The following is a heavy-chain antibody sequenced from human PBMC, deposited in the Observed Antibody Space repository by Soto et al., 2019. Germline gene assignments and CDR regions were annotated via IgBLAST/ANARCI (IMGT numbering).Heavy chain of an antibody. V-gene: IGHV3-33*05. J-gene: IGHJ1*01. CDR3: ARWGTTGGLDV. Sequence: QVQLVESGGGVVQPGTSLRLYCVGSGFTFRSYVIHWVRQAPGKGLEWVALTSYDGSNKDYGDSVKGRFTISRVNSRNTVDLQMDSLRREDTALYYCARWGTTGGLDVWGQGTLVSVSS. D-gene: IGHD3-16*01. CDR2: TSYDGSNK. CDR1: GFTFRSYV.